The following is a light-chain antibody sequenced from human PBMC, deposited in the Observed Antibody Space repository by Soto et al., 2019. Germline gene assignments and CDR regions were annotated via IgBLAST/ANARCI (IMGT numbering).Light chain of an antibody. V-gene: IGLV2-11*01. CDR3: CSYAGSYTHV. CDR1: SSDVGGYNY. J-gene: IGLJ1*01. CDR2: DVS. Sequence: QSVLTQPRSVSGSPGQSVTISCTGTSSDVGGYNYVSWYQQHPDKAPKLMIYDVSKRPSGVPDRFSGSKSGNTASLTISGLQAEDEADYYCCSYAGSYTHVFGTGTKLTVL.